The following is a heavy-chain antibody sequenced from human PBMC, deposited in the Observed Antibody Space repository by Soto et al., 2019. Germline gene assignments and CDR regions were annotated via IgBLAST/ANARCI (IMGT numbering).Heavy chain of an antibody. J-gene: IGHJ4*02. V-gene: IGHV4-59*08. Sequence: QVQLQESGPGLVKPSETLSLTCTVSGGSISSYYWSWIRQPPGKGLEWIGYIYYSGSTNYNPSLKSRVTISVDTSKNQFSLKLSSVPAADTAVYYCARRYGYSFDYWGQGTLVTVSS. D-gene: IGHD1-1*01. CDR1: GGSISSYY. CDR3: ARRYGYSFDY. CDR2: IYYSGST.